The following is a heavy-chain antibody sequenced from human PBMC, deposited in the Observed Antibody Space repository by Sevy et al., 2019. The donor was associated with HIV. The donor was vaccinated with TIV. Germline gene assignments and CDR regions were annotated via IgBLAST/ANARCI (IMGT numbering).Heavy chain of an antibody. CDR2: MYHSGLI. CDR3: ARMNYHGPAPGSWFDP. V-gene: IGHV4-59*01. J-gene: IGHJ5*02. Sequence: SETLSLTCTVSGGSTSSSYWTWIRQPPGKRLEWIGYMYHSGLINYNPSLKSRLTLSIDTSKNQFSLKLSAVTAADTAVYYCARMNYHGPAPGSWFDPWGLGAQVTVSS. D-gene: IGHD1-26*01. CDR1: GGSTSSSY.